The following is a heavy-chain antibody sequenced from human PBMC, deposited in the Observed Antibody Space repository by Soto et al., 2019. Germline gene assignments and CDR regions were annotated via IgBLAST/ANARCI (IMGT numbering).Heavy chain of an antibody. CDR2: INPNSGGT. CDR3: ARVGHYDSSGYPIADY. CDR1: GYTFTGYY. Sequence: GASVKVSCKASGYTFTGYYMHWVRQAPGQGLEWMGWINPNSGGTNYAQKFQVRVTMTRDTSISTAYMELSRLRSDDTAVYYCARVGHYDSSGYPIADYWGQGTLVTVSS. V-gene: IGHV1-2*02. J-gene: IGHJ4*02. D-gene: IGHD3-22*01.